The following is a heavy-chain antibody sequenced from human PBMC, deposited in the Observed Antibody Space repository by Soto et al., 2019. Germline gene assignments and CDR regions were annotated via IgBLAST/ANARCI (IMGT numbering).Heavy chain of an antibody. J-gene: IGHJ4*02. CDR2: ISYDGRKK. D-gene: IGHD6-13*01. Sequence: QVQLVESGGGVVQPGRSLRLSCAASVFNFSSYAMHWVRQAPGKGLEWVAVISYDGRKKYYADSVKGRFTISRDNSTNTLYLEMNSLSADDTAVYYCAREGQPAAGTTPHDCGQGTLVTVSS. CDR1: VFNFSSYA. CDR3: AREGQPAAGTTPHD. V-gene: IGHV3-30*04.